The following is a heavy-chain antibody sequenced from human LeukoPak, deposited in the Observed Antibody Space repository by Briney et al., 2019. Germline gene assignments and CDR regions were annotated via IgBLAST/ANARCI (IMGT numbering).Heavy chain of an antibody. J-gene: IGHJ4*02. Sequence: GGSLRLPCAASGFTFGNYAIGWVRQAPGKGLEWVSGISGGGGRTYNADSVKGRFTISRDYLKNTLYLQMDSLRVEDTAVYYCARLLVSGWYFDSWGQGTLVTVSS. CDR2: ISGGGGRT. CDR1: GFTFGNYA. CDR3: ARLLVSGWYFDS. D-gene: IGHD6-19*01. V-gene: IGHV3-23*01.